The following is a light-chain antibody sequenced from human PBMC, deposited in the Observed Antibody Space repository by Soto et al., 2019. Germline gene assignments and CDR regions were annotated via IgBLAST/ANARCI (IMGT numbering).Light chain of an antibody. Sequence: EIVLTQSPGTLSLSPGERATLSCRASQSVSSSYLAWYQQKPGQAPRLLIYGASSRATGIPDRFSGSGSGTDVSLTISRLEPEDFGVYYCQKYGSSPPLTFGGGNKVESK. CDR2: GAS. V-gene: IGKV3-20*01. CDR3: QKYGSSPPLT. J-gene: IGKJ4*01. CDR1: QSVSSSY.